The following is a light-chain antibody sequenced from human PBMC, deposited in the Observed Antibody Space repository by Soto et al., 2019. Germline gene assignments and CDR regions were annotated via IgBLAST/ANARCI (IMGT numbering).Light chain of an antibody. CDR1: SRDVETYNL. Sequence: QSVLTQPSSVSGSPGQSITISCTGTSRDVETYNLVSWYQQHPGKAPKLFIYEVTKRPSGLSDRFSGSKSGNTASLTISGLQAEDEADYYCCSYAGGNTFPYVFGTGTKVTVL. CDR2: EVT. J-gene: IGLJ1*01. CDR3: CSYAGGNTFPYV. V-gene: IGLV2-23*02.